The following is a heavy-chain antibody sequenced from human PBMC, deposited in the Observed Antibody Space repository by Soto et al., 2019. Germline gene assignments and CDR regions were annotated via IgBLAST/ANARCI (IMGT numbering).Heavy chain of an antibody. CDR2: ISSSSSYI. D-gene: IGHD2-2*01. CDR3: ARVSGYCISPSCFSRMDV. V-gene: IGHV3-21*01. J-gene: IGHJ6*02. Sequence: EVQLVESGGGLVKPGGSLRLSCAASGFTFSSYSMNWVRQAPGKGLEWVSSISSSSSYIYYADSVKGRFTISRDNAKNSLYLQMNCLRAVDTAVYYCARVSGYCISPSCFSRMDVWGQGTTVTVSS. CDR1: GFTFSSYS.